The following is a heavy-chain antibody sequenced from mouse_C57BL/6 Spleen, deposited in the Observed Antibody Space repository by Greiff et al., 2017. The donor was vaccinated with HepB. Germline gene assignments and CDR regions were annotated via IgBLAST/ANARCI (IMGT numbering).Heavy chain of an antibody. CDR2: INPSSGYT. V-gene: IGHV1-7*01. J-gene: IGHJ4*01. D-gene: IGHD2-2*01. CDR3: ARDYYGYDGAMDY. Sequence: VHLVESGAELAKPGASVKLSCKASGYTFTSYWMHWVKQRPGQGLEWIGYINPSSGYTKYNQKFKDKATLTADKSSSTAYMQLSSLTYEDSAVYYCARDYYGYDGAMDYWGQGTSVTVSS. CDR1: GYTFTSYW.